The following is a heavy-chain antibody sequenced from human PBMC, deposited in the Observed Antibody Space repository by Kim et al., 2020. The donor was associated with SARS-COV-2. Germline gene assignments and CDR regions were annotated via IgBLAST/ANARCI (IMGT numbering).Heavy chain of an antibody. CDR3: ARGYSSSWYASAFDI. D-gene: IGHD6-13*01. V-gene: IGHV3-30*01. J-gene: IGHJ3*02. Sequence: DSVKGRLTISRDNSKNTLYLQMNSLRAEDTAVYYCARGYSSSWYASAFDIWGQGTMVTVSS.